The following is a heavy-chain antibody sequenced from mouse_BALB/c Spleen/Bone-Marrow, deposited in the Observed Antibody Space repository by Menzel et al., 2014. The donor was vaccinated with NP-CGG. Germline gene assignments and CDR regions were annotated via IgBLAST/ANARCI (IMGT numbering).Heavy chain of an antibody. CDR3: ARDRNNDIHWYLDV. CDR2: IRNKAKGYTT. CDR1: GFTFSDYY. D-gene: IGHD2-12*01. V-gene: IGHV7-3*02. Sequence: EVQRVESGGGLVQPGGSLRLSCATSGFTFSDYYMSWVRQPPGKALEWLGFIRNKAKGYTTEYIPSVKGWFTISRDNSQSMLYLQMNTLRAEDSATYYCARDRNNDIHWYLDVWGAGTTVTVSS. J-gene: IGHJ1*01.